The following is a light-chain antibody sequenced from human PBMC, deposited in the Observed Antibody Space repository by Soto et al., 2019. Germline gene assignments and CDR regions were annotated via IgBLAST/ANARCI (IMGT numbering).Light chain of an antibody. Sequence: QSVLTQPPSVSGSPGQSVSISCTGTSSDVGTYNYVSWYQQHPGKVPKLMIFDVNRRPSGVPDRFSGSKSGNTASLTISGLQAEDEADYYCSSYAGNTIVIFGGGTKLTVL. CDR1: SSDVGTYNY. CDR2: DVN. J-gene: IGLJ2*01. CDR3: SSYAGNTIVI. V-gene: IGLV2-11*01.